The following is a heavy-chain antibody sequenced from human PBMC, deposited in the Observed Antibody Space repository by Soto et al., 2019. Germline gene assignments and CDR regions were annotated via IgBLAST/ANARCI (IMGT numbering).Heavy chain of an antibody. Sequence: PSETLSLTCAVCGGAFRGYYGTWIRQPSRKGPEWIGRMYSSVSTKYNPSLQSRVTVSLDTSKNQFSLRLTFVTAADTAVYYCARGQRFSDWFDPWGQGTLVTVSS. CDR2: MYSSVST. V-gene: IGHV4-34*01. CDR1: GGAFRGYY. J-gene: IGHJ5*02. D-gene: IGHD3-3*01. CDR3: ARGQRFSDWFDP.